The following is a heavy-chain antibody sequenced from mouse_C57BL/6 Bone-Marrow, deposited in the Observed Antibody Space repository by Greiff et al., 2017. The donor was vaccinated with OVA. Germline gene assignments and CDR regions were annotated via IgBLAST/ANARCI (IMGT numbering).Heavy chain of an antibody. CDR2: IWSGGST. V-gene: IGHV2-5*01. CDR1: GFSLTSYG. D-gene: IGHD3-3*01. J-gene: IGHJ4*01. CDR3: ANSPALGYAMDD. Sequence: QVQLQQSGPGLVQPSQSLSITCTVSGFSLTSYGVHWVRQSPGKGLEWLGVIWSGGSTDYNAALMSRLSIFKDNSKSQVFIKMNSLQADDTAIYYCANSPALGYAMDDWGQGTSVTVSA.